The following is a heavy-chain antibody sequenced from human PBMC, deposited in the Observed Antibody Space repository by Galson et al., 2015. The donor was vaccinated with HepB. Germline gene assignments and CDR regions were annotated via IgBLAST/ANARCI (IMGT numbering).Heavy chain of an antibody. CDR1: GYTFTSYY. J-gene: IGHJ4*02. CDR3: ARGPYSSFYYFDY. Sequence: SVKVSCKASGYTFTSYYMHWVRQAPGQGPEWMGIINTSGGSTSYAQKFQGRVTMTRDTSTNTVYMELSSLRSEDTAVYYCARGPYSSFYYFDYWGQGTLVTVSS. V-gene: IGHV1-46*01. D-gene: IGHD6-6*01. CDR2: INTSGGST.